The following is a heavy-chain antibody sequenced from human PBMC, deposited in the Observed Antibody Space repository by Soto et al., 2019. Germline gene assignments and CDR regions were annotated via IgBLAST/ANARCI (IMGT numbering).Heavy chain of an antibody. D-gene: IGHD2-15*01. CDR2: IYPGDSDT. Sequence: PGESLKISCKGSGYTFTSYWIGWVRQMPGEGLEWLGVIYPGDSDTRYSPSFQGQVTISADKSINTAYLQWGSLKASDSAIYYCARSAGNAGRFSEYWGQRTLVTVS. CDR3: ARSAGNAGRFSEY. J-gene: IGHJ4*02. CDR1: GYTFTSYW. V-gene: IGHV5-51*01.